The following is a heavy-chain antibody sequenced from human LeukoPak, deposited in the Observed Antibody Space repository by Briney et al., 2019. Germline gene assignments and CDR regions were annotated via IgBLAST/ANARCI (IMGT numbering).Heavy chain of an antibody. CDR3: ARASSYGDYVPYFDY. CDR1: GFTFSSYAMH. CDR2: IYYSGST. J-gene: IGHJ4*02. D-gene: IGHD4-17*01. Sequence: LRLSCAASGFTFSSYAMHWVRQHPGKGLEWIGYIYYSGSTYYNPSLKSRVTISVDTSKNQFSLKLSSVTAADTAVYYCARASSYGDYVPYFDYWGQGTLVTVSS. V-gene: IGHV4-31*02.